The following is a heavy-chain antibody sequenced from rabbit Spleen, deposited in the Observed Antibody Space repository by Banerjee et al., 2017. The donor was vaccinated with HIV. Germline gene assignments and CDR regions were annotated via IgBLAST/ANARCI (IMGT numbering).Heavy chain of an antibody. D-gene: IGHD4-2*01. CDR2: IDTGSRDFT. V-gene: IGHV1S40*01. CDR1: GFDFSNYNF. Sequence: LMEYGGDLVQPGASLTLTCTASGFDFSNYNFMCWVRQAPGKGLEWIACIDTGSRDFTYYASWAKGRFTISKTSSTTVTLQMTSLTDADTATYFCARDSAGREDFNLWGPGTLVTVS. CDR3: ARDSAGREDFNL. J-gene: IGHJ4*01.